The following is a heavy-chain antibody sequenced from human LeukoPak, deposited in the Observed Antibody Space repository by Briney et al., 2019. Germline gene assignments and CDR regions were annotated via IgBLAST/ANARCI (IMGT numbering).Heavy chain of an antibody. CDR3: ARDRPNGGFGELSLFDY. Sequence: GASVKVSCKTSGYTFTKYGISWVRQAPGQGLEWMGWISAYNGNTNYAQKLQGRVTMTTDTSTSTAYMELRSLRSDDTAVYYCARDRPNGGFGELSLFDYWGQGTLVTVSS. V-gene: IGHV1-18*01. J-gene: IGHJ4*02. D-gene: IGHD3-10*01. CDR1: GYTFTKYG. CDR2: ISAYNGNT.